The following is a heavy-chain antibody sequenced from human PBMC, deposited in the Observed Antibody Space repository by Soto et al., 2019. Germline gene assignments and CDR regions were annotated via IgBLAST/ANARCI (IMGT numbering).Heavy chain of an antibody. CDR2: INPNSGGT. Sequence: GASVKVSCKASGYTFTGYYMHWVRQAPGQGLEWMGWINPNSGGTNYAQKFQGWVTMTRDTSISTAYMELSRLRSDDTAVYYCARSIVVVGYYYYGMDVWGQGTTVTVSS. D-gene: IGHD2-2*01. V-gene: IGHV1-2*04. CDR3: ARSIVVVGYYYYGMDV. J-gene: IGHJ6*02. CDR1: GYTFTGYY.